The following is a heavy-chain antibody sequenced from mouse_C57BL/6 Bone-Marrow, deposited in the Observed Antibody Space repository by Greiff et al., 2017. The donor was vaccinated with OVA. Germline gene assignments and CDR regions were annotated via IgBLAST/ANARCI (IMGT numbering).Heavy chain of an antibody. Sequence: QVQLQQSGAELARPGASVKLSCKASGYTFTSYGISWVKQRTGQGLEWIGEIYPRSGNTYYNEKFKGKATLTADKSSSTAYMELRSLTSEDSAVYVCARLETYYSNYGGYYYAMDYWGQGTSVTVSS. CDR3: ARLETYYSNYGGYYYAMDY. CDR1: GYTFTSYG. J-gene: IGHJ4*01. D-gene: IGHD2-5*01. V-gene: IGHV1-81*01. CDR2: IYPRSGNT.